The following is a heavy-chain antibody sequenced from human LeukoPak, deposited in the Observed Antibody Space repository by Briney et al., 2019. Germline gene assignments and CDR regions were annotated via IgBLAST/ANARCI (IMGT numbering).Heavy chain of an antibody. Sequence: PGGSLRLSCAASGFTFSNYVMHWVRQAPGKGLEWVTVISYDGSTKNDADSVKGRFTISRDNSKNTLYLQMNSLRAEDTAVYYCAKDAYYYDSSGYPALYYYGMDVWGQGTTVTVSS. CDR3: AKDAYYYDSSGYPALYYYGMDV. CDR1: GFTFSNYV. J-gene: IGHJ6*02. CDR2: ISYDGSTK. D-gene: IGHD3-22*01. V-gene: IGHV3-30*04.